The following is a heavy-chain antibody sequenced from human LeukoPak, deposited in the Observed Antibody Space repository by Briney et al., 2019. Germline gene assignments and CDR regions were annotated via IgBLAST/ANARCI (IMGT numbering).Heavy chain of an antibody. Sequence: PSETLSLTCTVSGDSVSSGNYYLSWIRQPPGKGLDWITYMSPSGTTKYNPSLKSRVTISVDTSKNQFSLKLSSVTAADTAVYYCARGRGVPYYYDSSGYYPADYWGQGTLVTVSS. V-gene: IGHV4-61*01. D-gene: IGHD3-22*01. CDR1: GDSVSSGNYY. CDR3: ARGRGVPYYYDSSGYYPADY. CDR2: MSPSGTT. J-gene: IGHJ4*02.